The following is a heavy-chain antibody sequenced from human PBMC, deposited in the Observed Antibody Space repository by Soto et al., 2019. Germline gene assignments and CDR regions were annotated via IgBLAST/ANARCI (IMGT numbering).Heavy chain of an antibody. J-gene: IGHJ4*02. CDR1: GGSVSSGSYY. CDR3: ARDARRGVVISFDY. D-gene: IGHD3-3*01. Sequence: PSETLSLTCTVSGGSVSSGSYYWSWIRQPPGKGLEWIGYIYYSGSTNYNPSLKSRVIISVDTSKNHFSLRLSSVTAADTAVYYCARDARRGVVISFDYWGQGTLVTVSS. CDR2: IYYSGST. V-gene: IGHV4-61*03.